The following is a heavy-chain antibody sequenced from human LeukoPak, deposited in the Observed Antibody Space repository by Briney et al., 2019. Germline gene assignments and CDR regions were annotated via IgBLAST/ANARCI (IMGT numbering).Heavy chain of an antibody. D-gene: IGHD6-19*01. V-gene: IGHV3-30*18. Sequence: GGSLRLSCAASGFTFSSYGMPWVRQAPGKGLEWVAVISYDGSNKYYADSVKGRFTISRDSSKNTLYLQMNSLRAEDTAVYYCAKDERGYSSGWHIDYWGQGTLVTVSS. CDR1: GFTFSSYG. J-gene: IGHJ4*02. CDR3: AKDERGYSSGWHIDY. CDR2: ISYDGSNK.